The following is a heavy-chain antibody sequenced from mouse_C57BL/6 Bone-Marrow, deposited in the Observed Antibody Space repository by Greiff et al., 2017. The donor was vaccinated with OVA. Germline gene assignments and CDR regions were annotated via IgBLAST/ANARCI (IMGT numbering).Heavy chain of an antibody. Sequence: QVQLQQPGAELVKPGASVKLSCKASGYTFTSYWMHWVKQRPGRGLELIGRIDPNSGGTKYNEKFKSKATLTVDKPSSTAYMQLSSLTSEDSAVYYCAREFLLLRPWYFDVWGTGTTVTVSS. CDR1: GYTFTSYW. D-gene: IGHD1-1*01. CDR3: AREFLLLRPWYFDV. J-gene: IGHJ1*03. V-gene: IGHV1-72*01. CDR2: IDPNSGGT.